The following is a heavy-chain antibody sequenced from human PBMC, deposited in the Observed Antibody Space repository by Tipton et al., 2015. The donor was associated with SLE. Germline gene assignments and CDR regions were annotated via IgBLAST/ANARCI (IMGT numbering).Heavy chain of an antibody. CDR1: GGSISTYY. Sequence: TLSLTCTVSGGSISTYYWSWIRQPPEQGLEWIGWIYHTGSTDYNPSLKSRVTISVDTSKNQFSLRLSSVTAADTAVYYCAREEANYYDSLHAFDIWGQGTMVTVSS. CDR2: IYHTGST. V-gene: IGHV4-59*12. CDR3: AREEANYYDSLHAFDI. J-gene: IGHJ3*02. D-gene: IGHD3-22*01.